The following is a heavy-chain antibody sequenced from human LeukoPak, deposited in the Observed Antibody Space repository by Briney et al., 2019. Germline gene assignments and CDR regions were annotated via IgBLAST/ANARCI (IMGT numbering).Heavy chain of an antibody. J-gene: IGHJ4*02. CDR1: GYTFTSYG. Sequence: GASVKVSCKASGYTFTSYGISWVRQAPGQGLEWMGWISAYNGNTNYAQKLQGRVTMTTDTSTSTAYMELRSLRSDDTAVYYCARVVRSSRSYVWGSYRSPFDYWGQGTLVTVSS. CDR3: ARVVRSSRSYVWGSYRSPFDY. CDR2: ISAYNGNT. V-gene: IGHV1-18*01. D-gene: IGHD3-16*02.